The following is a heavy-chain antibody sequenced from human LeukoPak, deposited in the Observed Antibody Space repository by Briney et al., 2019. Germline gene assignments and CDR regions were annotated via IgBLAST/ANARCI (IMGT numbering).Heavy chain of an antibody. J-gene: IGHJ3*02. CDR3: ATEPTVTTYPHDAFDI. V-gene: IGHV3-21*01. Sequence: GGSLRLSCAASGFTFSTYSMNWVRQAPGKGLEWVSSISSSSTYIYYADSVKGRFTISRENAKNSLYLQMNSLRAEDTAVYYCATEPTVTTYPHDAFDIWGQGTMVTVSS. D-gene: IGHD4-17*01. CDR1: GFTFSTYS. CDR2: ISSSSTYI.